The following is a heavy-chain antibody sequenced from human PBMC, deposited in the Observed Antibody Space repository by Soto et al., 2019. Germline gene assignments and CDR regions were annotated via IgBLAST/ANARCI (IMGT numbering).Heavy chain of an antibody. CDR1: GYTFTGYA. J-gene: IGHJ6*02. V-gene: IGHV1-8*02. CDR3: ARETAARGMDV. CDR2: MNPNSGNT. Sequence: QVQLVQSGAEEKKPGASVKVSCKASGYTFTGYAMHWVRQAPGQRLEWMGWMNPNSGNTGYAQKFQGRVTMTRNTSISTAYMELSSLRSEDTAVYYCARETAARGMDVWGQGTTVTVSS. D-gene: IGHD6-6*01.